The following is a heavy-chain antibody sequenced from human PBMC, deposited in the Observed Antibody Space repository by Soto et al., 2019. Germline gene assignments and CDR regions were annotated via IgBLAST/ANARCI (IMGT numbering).Heavy chain of an antibody. CDR2: IYYSGST. CDR3: ARHIIGSSSWYEVDYYYGMDV. D-gene: IGHD6-13*01. CDR1: GGSISSSSYY. J-gene: IGHJ6*02. V-gene: IGHV4-39*01. Sequence: LSLTCTVSGGSISSSSYYWGWIRQPPGKGLEWIGSIYYSGSTYYNPSLKSRVTISVDTSKNQFSLKLSSVTAADTAVYYCARHIIGSSSWYEVDYYYGMDVWGQGTTVTVSS.